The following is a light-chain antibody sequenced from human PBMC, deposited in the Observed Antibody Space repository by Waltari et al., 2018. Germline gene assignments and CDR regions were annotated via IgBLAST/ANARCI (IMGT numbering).Light chain of an antibody. CDR1: QSISSW. CDR3: HQYNSFSWT. CDR2: KAS. J-gene: IGKJ1*01. Sequence: DIQMTQSPSTLSASVGDRVTITCRASQSISSWLAWYQQKPGIAPKLLIYKASTLQSGVPSRFSGSGFGTEFTLTISTLQPDDFATYYCHQYNSFSWTFGQGTKVDIK. V-gene: IGKV1-5*03.